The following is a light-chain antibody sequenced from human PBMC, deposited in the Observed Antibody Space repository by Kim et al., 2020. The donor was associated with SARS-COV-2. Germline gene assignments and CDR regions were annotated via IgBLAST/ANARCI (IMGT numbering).Light chain of an antibody. J-gene: IGLJ2*01. Sequence: SYELTQPPSVSVAPGKTATITCGGDNIESESVHWYQQKSGQAPVLVISYDSDRPSGIPERFSASNSGNTATLTISRVEAGDDADYYCQVWDTNSDQAVFGGGTQLTVL. CDR1: NIESES. CDR3: QVWDTNSDQAV. V-gene: IGLV3-21*04. CDR2: YDS.